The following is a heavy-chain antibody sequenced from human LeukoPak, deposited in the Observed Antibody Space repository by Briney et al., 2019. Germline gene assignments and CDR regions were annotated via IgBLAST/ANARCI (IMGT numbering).Heavy chain of an antibody. CDR1: GGSFSSYY. D-gene: IGHD3-22*01. Sequence: PSETLSLTCAVYGGSFSSYYWGWIRQPPGKGLEWIGSIYYSGSTYYNPSLKSRVTISVDTSKNQFSLKLSSVTAADTAVYFCARGPYSYDSSGAFDIWGQGTMVTVSS. CDR2: IYYSGST. J-gene: IGHJ3*02. CDR3: ARGPYSYDSSGAFDI. V-gene: IGHV4-39*07.